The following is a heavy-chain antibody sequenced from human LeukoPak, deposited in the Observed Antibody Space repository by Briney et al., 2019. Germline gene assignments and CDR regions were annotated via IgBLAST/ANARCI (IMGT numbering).Heavy chain of an antibody. V-gene: IGHV4-38-2*02. Sequence: PSETLSLTCTVSGYSISSGSYWGWIRQPPGKGLEYIGSIYHSGSTYNNPSLKSRVTISVDMSKNQFSLKLSSVTAADTAVYYCARLVVGTTDYWGQGTLVTVSS. CDR2: IYHSGST. D-gene: IGHD1-26*01. CDR3: ARLVVGTTDY. CDR1: GYSISSGSY. J-gene: IGHJ4*02.